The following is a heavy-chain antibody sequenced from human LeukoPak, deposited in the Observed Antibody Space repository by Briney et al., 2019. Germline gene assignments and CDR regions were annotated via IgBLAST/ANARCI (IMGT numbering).Heavy chain of an antibody. J-gene: IGHJ4*02. CDR2: IYDSGNT. CDR1: GGSISSGYYY. V-gene: IGHV4-39*01. CDR3: AKRSANDSGFAF. D-gene: IGHD1-1*01. Sequence: SETLSLTCTVSGGSISSGYYYWTWLRQPPGEALEWLGTIYDSGNTYYNPSRRGRVTMSLDTSKSQFSLHLSSVTAADTAVYYCAKRSANDSGFAFWGQGTLVTVSS.